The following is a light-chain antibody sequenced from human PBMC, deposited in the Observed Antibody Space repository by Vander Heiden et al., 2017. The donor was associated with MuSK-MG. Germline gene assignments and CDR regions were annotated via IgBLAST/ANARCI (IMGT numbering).Light chain of an antibody. J-gene: IGKJ2*01. CDR3: QHIDSALIAT. Sequence: DIQMTQSPSSLSASVGDRVTITCRASQRISNYLNLYQQKPGNAPELLIYAASSLQSGVPSRFSGSGSGTDFTLTISSRQPEDFAAYYCQHIDSALIATFGQGTRLEIK. CDR1: QRISNY. V-gene: IGKV1-39*01. CDR2: AAS.